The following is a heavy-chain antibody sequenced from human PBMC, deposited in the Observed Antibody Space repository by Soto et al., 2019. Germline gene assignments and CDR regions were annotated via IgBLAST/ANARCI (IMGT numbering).Heavy chain of an antibody. V-gene: IGHV3-23*01. J-gene: IGHJ4*02. CDR3: AKDLGPYDSNNYPGYY. Sequence: GGSLRLSCAASGFTFSNFAMSWVRQAPGKGLEWVSAISSSGGNTYYADSVKGRFTISRDNSKNTLYLQMNSLRAEDTAVYYCAKDLGPYDSNNYPGYYWGQGTLVTVSS. CDR1: GFTFSNFA. CDR2: ISSSGGNT. D-gene: IGHD3-22*01.